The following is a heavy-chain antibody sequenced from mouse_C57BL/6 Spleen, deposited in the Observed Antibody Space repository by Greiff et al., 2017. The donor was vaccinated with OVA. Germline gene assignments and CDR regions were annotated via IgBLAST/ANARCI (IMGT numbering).Heavy chain of an antibody. CDR2: IRSKSNNYAT. Sequence: EVQGVDSGGGLVQPKGSLKLSCAASGFSFNTYAMNWVRQAPGKGLEWVARIRSKSNNYATYYADSVKDRFTISRDDSESMLYLQMNNLKTEDTAMYYCVREKVFDYAMDYWGQGTSVTVSS. V-gene: IGHV10-1*01. J-gene: IGHJ4*01. CDR1: GFSFNTYA. CDR3: VREKVFDYAMDY.